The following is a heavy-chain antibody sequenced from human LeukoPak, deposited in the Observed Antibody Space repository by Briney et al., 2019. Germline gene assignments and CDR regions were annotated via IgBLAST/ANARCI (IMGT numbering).Heavy chain of an antibody. V-gene: IGHV3-7*01. D-gene: IGHD3-3*01. CDR3: ARENVYDFWSGYYYYYYYMDV. Sequence: PGGSLRLSCAASGFTFSSYWMSWVRQAPGKGLEWVANIKQDGSEKYYADSVKGRFTISRDNAKNSLYLQMNSLRAEDTAVYYCARENVYDFWSGYYYYYYYMDVWGKGTTVTVSS. CDR1: GFTFSSYW. CDR2: IKQDGSEK. J-gene: IGHJ6*03.